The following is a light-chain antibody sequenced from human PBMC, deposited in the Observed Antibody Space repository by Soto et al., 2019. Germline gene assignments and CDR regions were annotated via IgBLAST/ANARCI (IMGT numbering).Light chain of an antibody. CDR3: QQYNSYSPGT. CDR2: TAS. V-gene: IGKV1-5*03. Sequence: DIQMTQSPSTLSASVGDRVTITCRASQNINNWLAWYQQKPGKVPKLLIYTASSLESGVPSRFSGSGSGTEFTLTISSLQPDDFATYYYQQYNSYSPGTFGQGTKVEIK. CDR1: QNINNW. J-gene: IGKJ1*01.